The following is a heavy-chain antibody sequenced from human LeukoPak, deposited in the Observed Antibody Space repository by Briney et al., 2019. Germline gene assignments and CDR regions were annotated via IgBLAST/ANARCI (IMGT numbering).Heavy chain of an antibody. D-gene: IGHD4-23*01. Sequence: GGSLRLSCAASGFTFSSYGMHWVRQAPGKGLEWVAFIRYDGSNKYYADSVKGRFTISRDNSKNTLYLQMNSLRAEDTAVYYCAKDYGGNEAYFDYWGQGTLVTVSS. V-gene: IGHV3-30*02. CDR3: AKDYGGNEAYFDY. J-gene: IGHJ4*02. CDR1: GFTFSSYG. CDR2: IRYDGSNK.